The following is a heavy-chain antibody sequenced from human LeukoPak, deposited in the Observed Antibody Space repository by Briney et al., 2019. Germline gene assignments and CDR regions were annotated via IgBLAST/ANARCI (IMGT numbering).Heavy chain of an antibody. V-gene: IGHV4-31*03. Sequence: PSQTLSLTCTVSGGSISSGGYYWSWIRQHPGKGLEWLGYIYYSGSTYYNPSLKSRVTISVDTSKNQFSLKLSSVTAADTAVYYCARAHSTYYYYYMDVWGKGTTVTVSS. CDR1: GGSISSGGYY. CDR3: ARAHSTYYYYYMDV. J-gene: IGHJ6*03. CDR2: IYYSGST.